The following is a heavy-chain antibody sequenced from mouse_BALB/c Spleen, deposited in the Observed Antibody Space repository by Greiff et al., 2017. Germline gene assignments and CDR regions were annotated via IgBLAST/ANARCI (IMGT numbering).Heavy chain of an antibody. CDR2: IDPENGDT. CDR3: NAWDYRYDEGYFDV. D-gene: IGHD2-14*01. Sequence: EVQLQQSGAELVRSGASVKLSCTASGFNIKDYYMHWVKQRPEQGLEWIGWIDPENGDTEYAPKFQGKATMTADTSSNTAYLQLSSLTSEDTAVYYCNAWDYRYDEGYFDVWGAGTTVTVSS. V-gene: IGHV14-4*02. J-gene: IGHJ1*01. CDR1: GFNIKDYY.